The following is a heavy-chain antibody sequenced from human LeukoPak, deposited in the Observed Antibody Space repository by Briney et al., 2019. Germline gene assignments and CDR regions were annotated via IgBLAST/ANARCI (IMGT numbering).Heavy chain of an antibody. V-gene: IGHV4-34*01. D-gene: IGHD3-22*01. CDR3: ARSYYYDSSALDY. CDR2: INHSGST. Sequence: PGGSLRLSCAASGFTFSSYAMSWIRQPPGKGLEWIGEINHSGSTNYNPSLKSRVTISVDTSKNQFSLKLSSVTAADTAVYYCARSYYYDSSALDYWGQGTLVTVSS. CDR1: GFTFSSYA. J-gene: IGHJ4*02.